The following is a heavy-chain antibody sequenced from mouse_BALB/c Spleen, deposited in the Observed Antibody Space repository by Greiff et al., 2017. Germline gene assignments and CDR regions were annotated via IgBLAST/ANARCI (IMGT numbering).Heavy chain of an antibody. J-gene: IGHJ3*01. CDR2: ISNGGGST. V-gene: IGHV5-12-2*01. CDR1: GFTFSSYT. D-gene: IGHD2-14*01. CDR3: ASYRYDGSWFAY. Sequence: EVQVVESGGGLVQPGGSLKLSCAASGFTFSSYTMSWVRQTPEKRLEWVAYISNGGGSTYYPDTVKGRFTISRDNAKNTLYLQMSSLKSEDTAMYYCASYRYDGSWFAYWGQGTLVTVSA.